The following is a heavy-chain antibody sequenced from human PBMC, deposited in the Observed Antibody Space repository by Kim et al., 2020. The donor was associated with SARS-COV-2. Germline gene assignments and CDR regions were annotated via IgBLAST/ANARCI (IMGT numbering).Heavy chain of an antibody. CDR1: GGSISSSSYY. D-gene: IGHD3-10*01. J-gene: IGHJ4*02. CDR3: ASHMG. CDR2: IYYSWST. V-gene: IGHV4-39*01. Sequence: SETLSLTCTVSGGSISSSSYYWGWIRQPPGKGLEWIGSIYYSWSTYYNPSLKSRVTISVDTSKNQFSLKLSSVTAADTAVYYCASHMGWGQGTLVTVSS.